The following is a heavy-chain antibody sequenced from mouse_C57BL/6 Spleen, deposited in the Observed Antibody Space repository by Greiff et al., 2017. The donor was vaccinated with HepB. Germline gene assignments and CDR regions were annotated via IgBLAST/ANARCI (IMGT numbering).Heavy chain of an antibody. Sequence: VQLQPSGPELVKPGASVKISCKASGYAFSSSWMNWVKQRPGKGLEWIGRIYPGDGDTNYNGKFKGKATLTADKSSSTAYMQLSSLTSEDSAVYFCARTFITTVVARAMDYWGQGTSVTVSS. V-gene: IGHV1-82*01. CDR1: GYAFSSSW. CDR3: ARTFITTVVARAMDY. CDR2: IYPGDGDT. J-gene: IGHJ4*01. D-gene: IGHD1-1*01.